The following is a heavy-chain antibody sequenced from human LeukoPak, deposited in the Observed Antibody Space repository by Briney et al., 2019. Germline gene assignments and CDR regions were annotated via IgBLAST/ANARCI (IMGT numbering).Heavy chain of an antibody. Sequence: GASVKVSCKASGGTFSSYAMSWVRQAPGQGLEWMGGIIPIFGTANYAQKFQGRVTITADKSTSTAYMELSSLRSEDTAVYYCARGSRRNNWFDPWGQGTLVTVSS. V-gene: IGHV1-69*06. D-gene: IGHD3-10*01. CDR3: ARGSRRNNWFDP. CDR1: GGTFSSYA. J-gene: IGHJ5*02. CDR2: IIPIFGTA.